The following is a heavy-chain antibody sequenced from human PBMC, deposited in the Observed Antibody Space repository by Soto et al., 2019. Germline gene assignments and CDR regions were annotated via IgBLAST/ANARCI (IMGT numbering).Heavy chain of an antibody. CDR1: GGTFSSYA. Sequence: QVQLVQSGAEVKKPGSSVKVSCKASGGTFSSYAISWVRQAPGQGLEWMGGIIPIFGTANYAQKFQGRVTITADDSPSTAYMELSSLRAEDTAVYYCARVPPTAPAGEEAAYYYCGMDVWGQGTTVTVSS. D-gene: IGHD3-10*01. V-gene: IGHV1-69*12. CDR3: ARVPPTAPAGEEAAYYYCGMDV. J-gene: IGHJ6*02. CDR2: IIPIFGTA.